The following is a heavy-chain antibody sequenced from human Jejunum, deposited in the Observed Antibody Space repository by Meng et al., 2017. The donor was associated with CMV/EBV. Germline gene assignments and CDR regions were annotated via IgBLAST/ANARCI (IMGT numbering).Heavy chain of an antibody. CDR3: ASTGDWTTAAQALDQ. V-gene: IGHV1-2*02. CDR2: INPNSDGT. Sequence: SGYAFPGSFLHWVRQAPGQGLDWMGWINPNSDGTNYAQRFQGRVTMTRDTSITTAYMELSGLRSDDTAVYFCASTGDWTTAAQALDQWGQGTLVTVSS. D-gene: IGHD4-11*01. CDR1: GYAFPGSF. J-gene: IGHJ4*02.